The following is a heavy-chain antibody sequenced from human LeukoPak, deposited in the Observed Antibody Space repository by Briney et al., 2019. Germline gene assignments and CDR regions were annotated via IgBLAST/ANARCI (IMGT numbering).Heavy chain of an antibody. CDR3: ARVVAAAGTKGEFDY. CDR1: GYTFTSYY. Sequence: ASVKVSCKASGYTFTSYYMHWVREAPGQGLEWMGIMNPSGGSRSYAQKFQGRVTMTRDTSTSTVYMELSSLRSEDTAVYYCARVVAAAGTKGEFDYWGQGTLVTVSS. CDR2: MNPSGGSR. V-gene: IGHV1-46*01. D-gene: IGHD6-13*01. J-gene: IGHJ4*02.